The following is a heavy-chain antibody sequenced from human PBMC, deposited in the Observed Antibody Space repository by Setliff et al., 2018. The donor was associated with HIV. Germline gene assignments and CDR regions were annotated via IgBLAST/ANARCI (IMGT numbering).Heavy chain of an antibody. D-gene: IGHD3-22*01. CDR2: IYTSGST. V-gene: IGHV4-61*02. Sequence: SETLSLTCTVSGGSISSGSYYWSRIRQPAGKGLEWIGRIYTSGSTSYNPSLKSRVTISVDTSKKQFSLKVNSVTAADTAVYYCARAPFYSGYDSHDSSGYYLDAFDIWGPGTMVTVSS. CDR3: ARAPFYSGYDSHDSSGYYLDAFDI. J-gene: IGHJ3*02. CDR1: GGSISSGSYY.